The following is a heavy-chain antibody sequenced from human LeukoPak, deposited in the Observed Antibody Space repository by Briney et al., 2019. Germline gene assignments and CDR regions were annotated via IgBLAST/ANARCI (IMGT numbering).Heavy chain of an antibody. CDR1: GYTFTGYY. V-gene: IGHV1-2*02. Sequence: ASVKVSCKASGYTFTGYYMHWVRQAPGQGLERMGWINPNSGGTNYAQKFQGRVTMTRDTSISTAYMELSRLRSDDTAVYYCARALITVAKLDPWGQGTLVTVSS. CDR2: INPNSGGT. J-gene: IGHJ5*02. D-gene: IGHD6-19*01. CDR3: ARALITVAKLDP.